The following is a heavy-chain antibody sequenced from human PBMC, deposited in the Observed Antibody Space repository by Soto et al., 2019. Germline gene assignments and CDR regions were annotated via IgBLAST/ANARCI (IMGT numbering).Heavy chain of an antibody. J-gene: IGHJ4*02. CDR3: VRDLSYDSSG. CDR1: GFMFSSYS. CDR2: ISSSSSSI. V-gene: IGHV3-21*01. Sequence: EVQLVESGGGLVKPGGSLRLSCAASGFMFSSYSMNWVRQAPGKGLEWVSFISSSSSSIKYADSVKGRFTISRDNAKNSLYLQMNSPRAEDTAVYYCVRDLSYDSSGWGQGTLVTVSS. D-gene: IGHD3-22*01.